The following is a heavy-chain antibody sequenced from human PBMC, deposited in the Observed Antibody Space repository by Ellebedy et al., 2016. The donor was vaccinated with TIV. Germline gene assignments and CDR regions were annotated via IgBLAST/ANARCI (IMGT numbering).Heavy chain of an antibody. D-gene: IGHD3/OR15-3a*01. J-gene: IGHJ4*02. V-gene: IGHV1-18*01. Sequence: AASVKVSCKASGYTLTSYGISWVRQASGHVPEWIGWLTAYSGNTNYAQKFQVRVTMTTDTSTGTAYMELRSLRFEDTALYFCERGVGIGLTDYFDFWGQGTLVTVSS. CDR1: GYTLTSYG. CDR3: ERGVGIGLTDYFDF. CDR2: LTAYSGNT.